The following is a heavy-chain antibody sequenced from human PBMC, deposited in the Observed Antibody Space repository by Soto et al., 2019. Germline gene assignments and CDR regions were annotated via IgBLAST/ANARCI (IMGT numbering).Heavy chain of an antibody. CDR1: GFTFSSYG. CDR3: ARDREVAARFLDY. D-gene: IGHD6-6*01. CDR2: IWYDGSNK. J-gene: IGHJ4*02. Sequence: GSLRLSCAASGFTFSSYGMHWVRQAPGKGLEWVAVIWYDGSNKYYADSVKGRFTISRDNSKNTLYLQMNSLRAEDTAVYYCARDREVAARFLDYWGQGTLVTVSS. V-gene: IGHV3-33*01.